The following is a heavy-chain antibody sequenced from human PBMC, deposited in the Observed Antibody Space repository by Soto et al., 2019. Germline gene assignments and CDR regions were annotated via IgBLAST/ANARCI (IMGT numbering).Heavy chain of an antibody. CDR3: TIEGAYPGPDFDY. V-gene: IGHV3-72*01. J-gene: IGHJ4*02. Sequence: PGGALRLSCTASGFTFSDRYMDWVRQAPGKGLEWVGRTKNKANSYTTEYAASVKGRFTISRDYSRDSVYLQMNSLKTDDTAVYYCTIEGAYPGPDFDYRGEGTMVPVYS. CDR1: GFTFSDRY. D-gene: IGHD3-16*01. CDR2: TKNKANSYTT.